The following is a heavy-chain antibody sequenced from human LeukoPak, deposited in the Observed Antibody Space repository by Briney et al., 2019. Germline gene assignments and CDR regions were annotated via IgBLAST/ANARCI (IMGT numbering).Heavy chain of an antibody. CDR3: ASSVRTKVVYYFDY. J-gene: IGHJ4*02. D-gene: IGHD2-15*01. CDR2: IYYSGST. CDR1: GGSITSGGYC. Sequence: LQTLSLTCAVSGGSITSGGYCWSWIRQHPRKGLEWIGYIYYSGSTYYNPSLRSRVTISVDTSKNQFSLKLSSVTAADTAVYYCASSVRTKVVYYFDYWGQGTLVTVSS. V-gene: IGHV4-31*11.